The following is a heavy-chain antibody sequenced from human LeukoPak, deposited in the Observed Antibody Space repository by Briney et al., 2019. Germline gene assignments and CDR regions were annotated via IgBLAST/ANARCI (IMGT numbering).Heavy chain of an antibody. CDR3: ARDLGGYLNYGGNYDY. CDR1: GGTFSSYA. J-gene: IGHJ4*02. V-gene: IGHV1-18*01. Sequence: GASVKVSCKASGGTFSSYAISWVRQAPGQGLEWMGWISAYNGNTNYAQKLQGRVTMTTDTSTSTAYMELRSLRSDDTAVYYCARDLGGYLNYGGNYDYWGQGTLVTVSS. D-gene: IGHD4-23*01. CDR2: ISAYNGNT.